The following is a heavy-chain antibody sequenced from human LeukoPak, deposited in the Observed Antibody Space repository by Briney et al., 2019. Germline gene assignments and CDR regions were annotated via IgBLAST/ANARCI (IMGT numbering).Heavy chain of an antibody. CDR3: ARGLGSGYYGSYFDY. D-gene: IGHD3-22*01. J-gene: IGHJ4*02. CDR1: GFTFSSYW. V-gene: IGHV3-48*01. CDR2: ISSSSSTI. Sequence: GGSLRLSCAASGFTFSSYWMSWVRRAPGKGLEWVSYISSSSSTIYYADSVKGRFTISRDNAKNSLYLQMNSLRAEDTTVYYCARGLGSGYYGSYFDYWGQRTLVTVSS.